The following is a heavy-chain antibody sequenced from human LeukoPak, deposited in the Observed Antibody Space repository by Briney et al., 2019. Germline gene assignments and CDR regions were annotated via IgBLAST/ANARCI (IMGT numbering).Heavy chain of an antibody. CDR1: GGSISSYY. J-gene: IGHJ4*02. CDR2: IYYSGST. V-gene: IGHV4-59*01. CDR3: ARVADLIDY. D-gene: IGHD3-3*01. Sequence: PSETLSLTCTVSGGSISSYYWSWLRQPPGKGLEWIGYIYYSGSTNYNPSLKSRVTISVDTSKNQFSLKLSSVAAADTAVYYCARVADLIDYWGQGTLVTVSS.